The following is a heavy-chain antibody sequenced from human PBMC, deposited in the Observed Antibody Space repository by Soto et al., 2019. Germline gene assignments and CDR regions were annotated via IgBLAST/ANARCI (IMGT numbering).Heavy chain of an antibody. J-gene: IGHJ4*02. Sequence: PSETLSLTCAVSGGSISSSNWWSWVRQSPGKGLEWIGEIHHSGSINYNPSLQSRVTISVDKSKKQFSLKLSSVTAADTAVYYCARAVVGGNFDSWGQGTLVTVS. D-gene: IGHD2-15*01. CDR3: ARAVVGGNFDS. V-gene: IGHV4-4*02. CDR2: IHHSGSI. CDR1: GGSISSSNW.